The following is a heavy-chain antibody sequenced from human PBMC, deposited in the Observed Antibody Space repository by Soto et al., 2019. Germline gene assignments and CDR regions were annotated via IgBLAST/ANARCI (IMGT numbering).Heavy chain of an antibody. CDR1: GGSISSYY. J-gene: IGHJ4*02. D-gene: IGHD6-13*01. CDR2: IYYSGST. Sequence: SETLSLTCTVSGGSISSYYWSWIRQPPGKGLEWIGYIYYSGSTNYNPSLKSRVTISVDTSKNQFSLKLSSVTAADTAVYYCARESEAGHPLHWGQGTLVTVSS. CDR3: ARESEAGHPLH. V-gene: IGHV4-59*01.